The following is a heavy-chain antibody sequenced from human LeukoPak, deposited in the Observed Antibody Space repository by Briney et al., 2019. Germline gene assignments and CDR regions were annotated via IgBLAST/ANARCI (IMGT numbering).Heavy chain of an antibody. CDR3: AREGCSSTSCYELDWFDP. J-gene: IGHJ5*02. Sequence: ASVKVSCKASGYTFTGYYMHWVRQAPGQGLEWMGWINPNSGGTNYAQKFQGRVTMTRETSISTAYMELSRLRSDDTAVYYCAREGCSSTSCYELDWFDPWGQGTLVTVSS. D-gene: IGHD2-2*01. CDR2: INPNSGGT. V-gene: IGHV1-2*02. CDR1: GYTFTGYY.